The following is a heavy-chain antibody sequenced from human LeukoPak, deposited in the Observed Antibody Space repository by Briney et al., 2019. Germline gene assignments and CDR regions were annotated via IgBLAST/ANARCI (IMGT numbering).Heavy chain of an antibody. CDR2: IYHSGST. Sequence: SETLSLTCTVSGYSISSGYYWGWIRQPPGKGLEWIGIIYHSGSTYYNPSLKSRVTISVDTSKNQFSLKLSSVTAADTAVYYCARGQNYDFWSGYSFDYWGQGTLVTVSS. J-gene: IGHJ4*02. CDR1: GYSISSGYY. V-gene: IGHV4-38-2*02. CDR3: ARGQNYDFWSGYSFDY. D-gene: IGHD3-3*01.